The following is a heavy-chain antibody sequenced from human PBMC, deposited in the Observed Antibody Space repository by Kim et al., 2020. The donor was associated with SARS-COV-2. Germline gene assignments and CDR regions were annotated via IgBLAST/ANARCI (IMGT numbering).Heavy chain of an antibody. CDR3: ARDPFHYDFWSGYYGPYFDY. D-gene: IGHD3-3*01. CDR1: GYTFTSYG. J-gene: IGHJ4*02. V-gene: IGHV1-18*01. CDR2: ISAYNGNT. Sequence: ASVKVSCKASGYTFTSYGISWVRQAPGQGLEWMGWISAYNGNTNYAQKLQGRVTMTTDTSTSTAYMELRSLRSDDTAVYYCARDPFHYDFWSGYYGPYFDYWGQGTLVTVSS.